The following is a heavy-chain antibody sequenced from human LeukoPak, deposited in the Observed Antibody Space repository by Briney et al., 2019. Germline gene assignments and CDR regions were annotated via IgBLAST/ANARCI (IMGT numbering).Heavy chain of an antibody. J-gene: IGHJ4*02. CDR2: ISSSGSTI. D-gene: IGHD2-2*02. Sequence: GGSLRLSCAASGFTFSSYEMNWVRQAPGKGPEWASYISSSGSTIYYADSVKGRFTISRDNAKNSLYLQMNSLRAEDTAVYYCARAEYCSSTSCYMVYWGQGTLVTVSS. CDR3: ARAEYCSSTSCYMVY. V-gene: IGHV3-48*03. CDR1: GFTFSSYE.